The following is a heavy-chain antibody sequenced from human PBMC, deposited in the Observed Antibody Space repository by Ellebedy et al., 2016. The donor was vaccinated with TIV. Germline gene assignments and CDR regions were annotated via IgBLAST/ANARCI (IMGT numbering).Heavy chain of an antibody. V-gene: IGHV4-59*13. CDR2: IFYNGMT. CDR1: GGSMSPYY. CDR3: ARDRGLLGS. D-gene: IGHD3-10*01. Sequence: MPSETLSLTCTVSGGSMSPYYWTRVRQPPGGGLEWIGYIFYNGMTNYNPSLKSRVTISVDTSKNQFSLTLTSVTAADTAFYYCARDRGLLGSWGQGTLVTVAS. J-gene: IGHJ5*02.